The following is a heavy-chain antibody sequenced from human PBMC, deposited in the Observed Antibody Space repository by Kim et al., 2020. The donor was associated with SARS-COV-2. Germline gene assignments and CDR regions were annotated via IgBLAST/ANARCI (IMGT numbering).Heavy chain of an antibody. V-gene: IGHV3-30*18. CDR3: AKAIVGATSCMDY. D-gene: IGHD1-26*01. CDR1: GFTFSSYG. Sequence: GGSLRLSCAASGFTFSSYGMHWVRQAPGKGLEWVAVISYDGSNKYYADSVKGRFTISRDNSKNTLYLQMNSLRAEDTAVYYCAKAIVGATSCMDYWGQGTLVTVSS. J-gene: IGHJ4*02. CDR2: ISYDGSNK.